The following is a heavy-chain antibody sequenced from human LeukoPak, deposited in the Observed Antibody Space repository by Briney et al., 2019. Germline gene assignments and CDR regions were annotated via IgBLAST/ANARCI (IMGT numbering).Heavy chain of an antibody. CDR2: MHCSGST. CDR1: GASISSYY. Sequence: SETLSLTCTVSGASISSYYWNWIRQPPGKGLEWIGYMHCSGSTNYNPSLKSRVTISVGTSKHQFSLKLNSVTSADTAVYYCARDTRYYDNSGYYYFDYWGRGTLVTVSS. CDR3: ARDTRYYDNSGYYYFDY. J-gene: IGHJ4*02. V-gene: IGHV4-59*01. D-gene: IGHD3-22*01.